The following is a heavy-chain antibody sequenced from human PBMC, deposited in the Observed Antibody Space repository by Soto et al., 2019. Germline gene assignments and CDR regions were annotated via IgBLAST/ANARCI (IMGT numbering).Heavy chain of an antibody. CDR1: GDSVSDNNAA. J-gene: IGHJ4*02. D-gene: IGHD1-26*01. CDR2: TYYRSKWYN. CDR3: ARQNWEMYYFDS. V-gene: IGHV6-1*01. Sequence: PSQTLSLTCTISGDSVSDNNAAWNWIRQSPSRGLEWLGRTYYRSKWYNDYAVSVKSRITVNPDTSKNQFSLQLTSVTPEDRAVYYCARQNWEMYYFDSWGQGARVTVSS.